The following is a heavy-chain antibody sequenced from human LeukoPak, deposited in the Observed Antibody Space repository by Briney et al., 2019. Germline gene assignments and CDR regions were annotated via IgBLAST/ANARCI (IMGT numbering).Heavy chain of an antibody. D-gene: IGHD3-10*01. CDR2: INPNSGGT. J-gene: IGHJ4*02. V-gene: IGHV1-2*02. Sequence: ASVKVSCKASGYTFTGYYMHWVRQAPGQGLEWMGWINPNSGGTNYAQKFQGRVTMTRDTSISTAYMELSRLRSDDTAVYYCASESLWFGESTYYFDYWGQGTLVTVSS. CDR1: GYTFTGYY. CDR3: ASESLWFGESTYYFDY.